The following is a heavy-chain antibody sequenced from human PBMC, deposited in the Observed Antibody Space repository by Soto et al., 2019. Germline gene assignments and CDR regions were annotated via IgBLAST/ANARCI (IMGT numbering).Heavy chain of an antibody. Sequence: QVQLVESGGGVVQPGRSLRLSCAASGFTFSSHGMHWVRQAPGKGLEGVAVIWCDGNKNYADSVKGRFTISRDNSKNTLYVQMNRLRAEDTAVYYCARDEVDYGGLDVWGQGTTVTVSS. J-gene: IGHJ6*02. V-gene: IGHV3-33*04. D-gene: IGHD3-10*01. CDR2: IWCDGNK. CDR3: ARDEVDYGGLDV. CDR1: GFTFSSHG.